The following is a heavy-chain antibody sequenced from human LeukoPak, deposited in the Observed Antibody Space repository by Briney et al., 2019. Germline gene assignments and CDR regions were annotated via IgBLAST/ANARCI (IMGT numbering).Heavy chain of an antibody. V-gene: IGHV1-8*01. CDR3: ARGGIVVVPAAMRWFDP. J-gene: IGHJ5*02. Sequence: ASVKVSCKASGYTFTSYDINWVRQATGQGLEWMGWMNPNSGNTGYVQKFQGRVTMTRNTSISTAYMELSSLRSEDTAVYYCARGGIVVVPAAMRWFDPWGQGTLVTVSS. D-gene: IGHD2-2*01. CDR2: MNPNSGNT. CDR1: GYTFTSYD.